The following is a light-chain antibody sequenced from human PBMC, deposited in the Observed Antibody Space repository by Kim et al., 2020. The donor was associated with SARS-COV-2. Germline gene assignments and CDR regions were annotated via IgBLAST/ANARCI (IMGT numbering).Light chain of an antibody. Sequence: QSALTQPPSASGSPGQSVTISCTGTSSDVGGYNYVSWYQQHPGKAPKLIIYDVSKRPSGVPDRFSGSKSGNTASLTVSGLQAEDEADYYCSSYTGGTSLGVFGGGTQLTVL. J-gene: IGLJ3*02. V-gene: IGLV2-8*01. CDR2: DVS. CDR1: SSDVGGYNY. CDR3: SSYTGGTSLGV.